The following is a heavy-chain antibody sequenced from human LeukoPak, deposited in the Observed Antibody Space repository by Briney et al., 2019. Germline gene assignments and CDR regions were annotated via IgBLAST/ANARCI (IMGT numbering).Heavy chain of an antibody. CDR3: AKDLSITMVRGVIMDYYYMDV. Sequence: GGSLRLSCAASGFTFSSYGMHWVRQAPGKGLEWVAFIRYDGSNKYYADSVKGRFTISRDNSKNTLYLQMNSLRAEDTAVYYCAKDLSITMVRGVIMDYYYMDVWGKGTTVTISS. CDR2: IRYDGSNK. CDR1: GFTFSSYG. D-gene: IGHD3-10*01. J-gene: IGHJ6*03. V-gene: IGHV3-30*02.